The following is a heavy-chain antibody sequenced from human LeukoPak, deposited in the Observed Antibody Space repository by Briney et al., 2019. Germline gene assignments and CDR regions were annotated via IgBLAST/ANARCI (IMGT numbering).Heavy chain of an antibody. CDR3: ATGAPSGGGYFDY. V-gene: IGHV3-15*01. CDR2: IKSKKDGETI. CDR1: GLTFSNVW. D-gene: IGHD2-15*01. Sequence: PGGSLRLSCGASGLTFSNVWMSWVRQAPGKGLEWVGRIKSKKDGETIDYAAPAKGRFSISRDDSINTLYLQMNSLKTEDTAVYYCATGAPSGGGYFDYWGQGTLVTVSS. J-gene: IGHJ4*02.